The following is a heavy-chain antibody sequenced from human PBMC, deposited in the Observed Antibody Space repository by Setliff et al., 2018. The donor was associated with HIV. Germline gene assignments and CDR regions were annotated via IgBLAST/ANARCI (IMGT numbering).Heavy chain of an antibody. V-gene: IGHV4-61*09. CDR1: GGSIRSGRYY. J-gene: IGHJ6*03. CDR3: AREIRAGDYPPYNYYFYRDI. D-gene: IGHD4-17*01. Sequence: SETLSLTCSVSGGSIRSGRYYWSWIRQPAGKGLEWIGHIYSTGSTRYNPSLESRLTILVDTSRNQFSLKLNSVTAADTAVYYCAREIRAGDYPPYNYYFYRDIWGKGTTVTVSS. CDR2: IYSTGST.